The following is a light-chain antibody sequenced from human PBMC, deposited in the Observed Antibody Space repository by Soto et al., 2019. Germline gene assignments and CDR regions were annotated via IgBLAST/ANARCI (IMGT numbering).Light chain of an antibody. CDR3: QQYDSYWT. CDR2: ASS. CDR1: QGIGTY. Sequence: IQLTQSPSSLSASVGDRVTVTGRASQGIGTYLVWYQQTSGKAPTVLIYASSTSQTGVPSRFSGSGSGTDFSLTISSLHPEDVATYYCQQYDSYWTFGQGTQVDIK. J-gene: IGKJ1*01. V-gene: IGKV1-9*01.